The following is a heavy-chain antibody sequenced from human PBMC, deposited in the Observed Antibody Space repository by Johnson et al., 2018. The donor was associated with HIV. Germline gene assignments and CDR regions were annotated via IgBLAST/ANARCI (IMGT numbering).Heavy chain of an antibody. Sequence: VQLVESGGGLVQPGGSLRLSCAASGFTFSSYAMSWVRQASGKGLEWVGRIRSKADSYATAYAASMKGRFTISRDDSKNTAYLQMTSLTAEDTAVYYCAREEDLHAFDIWGQGTMVTVSS. CDR2: IRSKADSYAT. V-gene: IGHV3-73*01. J-gene: IGHJ3*02. CDR3: AREEDLHAFDI. D-gene: IGHD3/OR15-3a*01. CDR1: GFTFSSYA.